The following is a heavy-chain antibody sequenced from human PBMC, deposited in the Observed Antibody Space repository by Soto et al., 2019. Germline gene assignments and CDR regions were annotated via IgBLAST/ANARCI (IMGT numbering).Heavy chain of an antibody. CDR3: AKDLRPFDDIWTGYYFDD. V-gene: IGHV3-30*18. CDR2: ISYDGSNK. CDR1: GFTFSSYG. J-gene: IGHJ4*02. Sequence: GGSLRLSCAASGFTFSSYGRHWVRQAPGKGLEWVAVISYDGSNKYYADSVTGLFTMSRDNSKNTLYLQMNSLRAEDTAVYYCAKDLRPFDDIWTGYYFDDWGQGTLVTVSS. D-gene: IGHD3-9*01.